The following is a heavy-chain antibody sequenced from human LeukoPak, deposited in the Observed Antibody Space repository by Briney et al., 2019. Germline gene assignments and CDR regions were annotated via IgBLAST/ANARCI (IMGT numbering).Heavy chain of an antibody. CDR1: GGSISSGGYY. CDR3: ARVAGKQLAYFDY. D-gene: IGHD6-6*01. V-gene: IGHV4-31*11. J-gene: IGHJ4*02. CDR2: IYYSGST. Sequence: PSQTLSLTCAVSGGSISSGGYYWSWIRQHPGKGLEWIGYIYYSGSTYYNPSLKSRVTISVDTSKNQFSLKLSSVTAADTAVYYCARVAGKQLAYFDYWGQGTLVTVSS.